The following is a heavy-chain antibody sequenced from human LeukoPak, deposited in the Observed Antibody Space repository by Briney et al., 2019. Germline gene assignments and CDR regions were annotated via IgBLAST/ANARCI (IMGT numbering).Heavy chain of an antibody. CDR1: GFTFSSYT. CDR2: ISSGADIT. D-gene: IGHD3-3*01. CDR3: ARGGVGRPFDY. Sequence: GGSLRLSCAASGFTFSSYTMSWVRQAPGKGPERVSGISSGADITYYADSVKGRFTISRDNSRNTLYLQMNSLSADDTAVYYCARGGVGRPFDYWGQGSLVTVSS. V-gene: IGHV3-23*01. J-gene: IGHJ4*02.